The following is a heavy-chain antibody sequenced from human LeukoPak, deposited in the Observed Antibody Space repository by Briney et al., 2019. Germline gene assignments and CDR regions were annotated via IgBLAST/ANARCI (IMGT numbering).Heavy chain of an antibody. J-gene: IGHJ4*02. V-gene: IGHV4-59*01. CDR3: ARGVQVGATPYFDY. D-gene: IGHD1-26*01. CDR2: IYYSGST. CDR1: GGSISSYY. Sequence: SETLSLTCTVSGGSISSYYWSWIRQPPGKGLEWVGYIYYSGSTNYNPSLKSRVTISVDTSKNQFSLKLSSVTAADTAVYYCARGVQVGATPYFDYWGQGTLVTVSS.